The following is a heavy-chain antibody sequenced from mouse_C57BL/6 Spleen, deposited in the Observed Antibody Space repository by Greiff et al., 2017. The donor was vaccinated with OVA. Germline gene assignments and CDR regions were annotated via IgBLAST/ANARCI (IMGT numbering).Heavy chain of an antibody. CDR3: AIEDYYGSSPAWFAY. D-gene: IGHD1-1*01. V-gene: IGHV1-78*01. CDR1: GYTFTDHT. Sequence: VMLVESDAELVKPGASVKISCKVSGYTFTDHTIHWMKQRPEQGLEWIGYIYPRDGSTKYNEKFKGKATLTADKSSSTAYMQLNSLTSEDSAVYFCAIEDYYGSSPAWFAYWGQGTLVTVSA. J-gene: IGHJ3*01. CDR2: IYPRDGST.